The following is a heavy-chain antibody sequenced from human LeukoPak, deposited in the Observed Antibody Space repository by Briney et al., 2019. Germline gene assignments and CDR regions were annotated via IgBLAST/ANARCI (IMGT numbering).Heavy chain of an antibody. Sequence: SETLSLTCTVSGYSISIGYSWGWIRQPPGKGLEWIGSIYHSGSTYYNPSLKSRVTISVDPSKNQFSLKLTSVPAPDPPVYSCARPWYGSGRGFDYWGEGTLVTVSS. D-gene: IGHD3-10*01. J-gene: IGHJ4*02. CDR3: ARPWYGSGRGFDY. CDR1: GYSISIGYS. V-gene: IGHV4-38-2*02. CDR2: IYHSGST.